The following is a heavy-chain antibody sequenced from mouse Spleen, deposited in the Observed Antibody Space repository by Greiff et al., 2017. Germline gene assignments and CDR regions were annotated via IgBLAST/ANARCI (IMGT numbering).Heavy chain of an antibody. V-gene: IGHV1S26*01. CDR1: GYTFTSYT. D-gene: IGHD2-1*01. J-gene: IGHJ3*01. CDR3: ARLDYGNYAWFAY. Sequence: QVQLQQSGPELVKPGASVKMSCKASGYTFTSYTMHWVKQRPGQGLEWIGYINPSSGYTKYNQKFKVKATLTADKSSSTAYMQLSSLTSEDSAVYYCARLDYGNYAWFAYWGQGTLVTVSA. CDR2: INPSSGYT.